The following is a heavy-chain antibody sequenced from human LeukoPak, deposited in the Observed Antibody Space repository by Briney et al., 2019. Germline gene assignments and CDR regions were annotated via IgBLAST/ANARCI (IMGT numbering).Heavy chain of an antibody. CDR3: AKADDTVATNFDS. CDR2: SRGNSGRT. J-gene: IGHJ4*02. D-gene: IGHD5-12*01. V-gene: IGHV3-23*01. Sequence: GGSLRLSCAASGFTFSSYAMSWVRQAPGKGLEWVSASRGNSGRTDYADSVEGRFTTSRDNSKNTVYLQMNSLRAGDTAVYYCAKADDTVATNFDSWGQGTLVTVSS. CDR1: GFTFSSYA.